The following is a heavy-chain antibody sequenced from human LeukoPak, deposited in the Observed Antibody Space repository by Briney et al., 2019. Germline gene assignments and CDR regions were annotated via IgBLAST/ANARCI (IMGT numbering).Heavy chain of an antibody. D-gene: IGHD3-10*01. Sequence: SETLSLTCTVSGGSISSGDYYWSWIRQPPGKGLEWIGYIYYSGSTYYNPSLKRRVTISVDTSKNQFSLKLSSVTAADTAVYYCAREAVGSGSPIYYYYYGMDVWGQGTTVTVSS. CDR3: AREAVGSGSPIYYYYYGMDV. V-gene: IGHV4-30-4*01. CDR2: IYYSGST. J-gene: IGHJ6*02. CDR1: GGSISSGDYY.